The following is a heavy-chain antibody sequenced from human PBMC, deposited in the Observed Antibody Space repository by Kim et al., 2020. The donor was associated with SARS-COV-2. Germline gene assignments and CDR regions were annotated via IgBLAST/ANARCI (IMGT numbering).Heavy chain of an antibody. CDR2: THFSRET. CDR1: GASISTYY. J-gene: IGHJ6*02. CDR3: ARHSGTEVRGITSYDMDV. V-gene: IGHV4-59*08. D-gene: IGHD3-10*01. Sequence: SETLSLTCTVSGASISTYYWSWIRQPPGKGLEWIAYTHFSRETNYSPSLKSRVTISVDTSKNQFSLKMTSVTAADTAVYYCARHSGTEVRGITSYDMDVWGQGTTVIVSS.